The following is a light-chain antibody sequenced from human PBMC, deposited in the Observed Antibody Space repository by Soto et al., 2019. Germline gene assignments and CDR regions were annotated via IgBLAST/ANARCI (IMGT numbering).Light chain of an antibody. Sequence: DIQMTQSPSSLSASAGDRVTITCQASQDISNHLNWYQQKAGKAPKLLINDASNLETGVPSRFSGSGSGTDFTRTISSLQPEDIATYYCQQYVNALTFGGGTKVEIK. CDR2: DAS. CDR3: QQYVNALT. CDR1: QDISNH. J-gene: IGKJ4*01. V-gene: IGKV1-33*01.